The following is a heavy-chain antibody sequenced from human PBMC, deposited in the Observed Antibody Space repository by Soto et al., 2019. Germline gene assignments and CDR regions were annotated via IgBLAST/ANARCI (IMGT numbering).Heavy chain of an antibody. D-gene: IGHD6-19*01. V-gene: IGHV1-2*04. CDR1: GYTFTGYY. CDR3: ARDEGSGWYRWLDP. J-gene: IGHJ5*02. CDR2: INPNSGGT. Sequence: ASVKVSCKASGYTFTGYYMHWVRQAPGQGLEWMGWINPNSGGTKYAQKFQGWVTMTRDTSISTAYMELSRLRSDDTAVYYCARDEGSGWYRWLDPWGQGTLVSVSS.